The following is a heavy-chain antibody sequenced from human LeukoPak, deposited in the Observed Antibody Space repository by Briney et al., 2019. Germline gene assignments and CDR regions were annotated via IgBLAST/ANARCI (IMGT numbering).Heavy chain of an antibody. CDR3: ARHEGYCSGGSCYSSRFQH. CDR1: GGSISSYY. CDR2: IYYSGST. Sequence: SETLSLTCTVSGGSISSYYWSWIRQPPGKGLEWIGYIYYSGSTNYNPSLKSRVTISVDTSKNQFSLKLSSVTAADTAVYYCARHEGYCSGGSCYSSRFQHWGQGTLVTVSS. D-gene: IGHD2-15*01. V-gene: IGHV4-59*08. J-gene: IGHJ1*01.